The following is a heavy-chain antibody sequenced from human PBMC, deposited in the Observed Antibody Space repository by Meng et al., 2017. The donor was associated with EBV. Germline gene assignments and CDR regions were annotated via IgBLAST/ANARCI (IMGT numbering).Heavy chain of an antibody. D-gene: IGHD3-3*02. CDR2: INTNTGNP. J-gene: IGHJ4*02. CDR1: GYTFTSYA. CDR3: ARAPSTSPQGDY. V-gene: IGHV7-4-1*02. Sequence: QVQWVQFGSELKKPGASGKVSCKASGYTFTSYAMNWVRQAPGQGLEWMGWINTNTGNPTYAQGFTERFVFSLDASASTAYLQISSLKAEDTAVYYCARAPSTSPQGDYWGQGTLVTVSS.